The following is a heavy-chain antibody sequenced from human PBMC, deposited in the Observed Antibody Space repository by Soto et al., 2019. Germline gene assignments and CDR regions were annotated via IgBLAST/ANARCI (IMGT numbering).Heavy chain of an antibody. CDR3: ARDVDAAGFYYYYYGMDV. J-gene: IGHJ6*02. D-gene: IGHD6-13*01. V-gene: IGHV1-18*01. CDR2: ISAYNGNT. CDR1: GYTFTSYG. Sequence: QVQLVQSGAEVKKPGASVKVSCKASGYTFTSYGISWVRQAPGQGLEWMGWISAYNGNTNYAQKLQGRVTMTTDTSTSIAYMELRSLRSDDTAVYYCARDVDAAGFYYYYYGMDVWGQGTTVTVSS.